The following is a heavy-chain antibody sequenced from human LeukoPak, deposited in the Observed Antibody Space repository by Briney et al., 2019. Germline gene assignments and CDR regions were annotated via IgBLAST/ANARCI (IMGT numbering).Heavy chain of an antibody. Sequence: ASVKVSCKASGYTFTSYGISWVRQAPGQGLEWMGWISAYNGNTNYAQKLQGRVTMTTDTSTSTAYMELRGLRSEDTAVYYCARGVGYCSSTSCQLFDPWGQGTLVTVSS. D-gene: IGHD2-2*01. CDR2: ISAYNGNT. J-gene: IGHJ5*02. CDR1: GYTFTSYG. V-gene: IGHV1-18*01. CDR3: ARGVGYCSSTSCQLFDP.